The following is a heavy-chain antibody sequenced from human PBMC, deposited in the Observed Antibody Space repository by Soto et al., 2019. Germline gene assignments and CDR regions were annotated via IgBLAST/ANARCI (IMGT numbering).Heavy chain of an antibody. CDR2: IYWDENK. V-gene: IGHV2-5*02. Sequence: QITLKESGPTLVQPTQTLTLTCAFSGFSLSTTGVGVGWIRQPPGKALEWLVVIYWDENKRYSPSLKTRLTITKDTSKNQVVLTMANMDPVDTATYYCAHRSSISLFDYWGQGALVTVSS. CDR3: AHRSSISLFDY. J-gene: IGHJ4*02. CDR1: GFSLSTTGVG. D-gene: IGHD3-3*02.